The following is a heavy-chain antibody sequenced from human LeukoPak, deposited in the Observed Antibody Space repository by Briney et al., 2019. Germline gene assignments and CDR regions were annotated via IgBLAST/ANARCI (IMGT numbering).Heavy chain of an antibody. CDR1: GFTFSSYS. J-gene: IGHJ4*02. Sequence: GGSLRLSCAASGFTFSSYSMNWVRQAPGKGLEWVSYINSSSSTIYYADSVKGRFTISRDNAKNSLYLQMNSLRAEDTAVYYCARDRWPLVRGDYWGQGTLVTVSS. CDR2: INSSSSTI. V-gene: IGHV3-48*01. D-gene: IGHD6-6*01. CDR3: ARDRWPLVRGDY.